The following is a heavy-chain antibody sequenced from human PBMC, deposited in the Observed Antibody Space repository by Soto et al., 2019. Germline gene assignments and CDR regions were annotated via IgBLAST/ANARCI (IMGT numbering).Heavy chain of an antibody. CDR2: SSAAGRST. Sequence: GSLRLSCTASGFTFSDSAMTWVRQAPGKGLEWVSISSAAGRSTYHADSVRGRFTISRDNSRNTLYLRMTSLRADDTAVYYCAKNRHWLDVQLDPWGQGTQVTVSS. V-gene: IGHV3-23*01. D-gene: IGHD6-19*01. J-gene: IGHJ5*02. CDR3: AKNRHWLDVQLDP. CDR1: GFTFSDSA.